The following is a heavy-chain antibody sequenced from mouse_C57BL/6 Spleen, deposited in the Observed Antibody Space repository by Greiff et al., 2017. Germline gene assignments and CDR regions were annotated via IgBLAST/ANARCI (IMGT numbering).Heavy chain of an antibody. J-gene: IGHJ3*01. CDR3: AEEDGYSAWFAD. D-gene: IGHD2-3*01. CDR2: IVPGSGGT. V-gene: IGHV1-9*01. CDR1: GYTFTGYW. Sequence: SGAELMKPGASVKFSCKATGYTFTGYWIEWVKQRPGHGLEWIGEIVPGSGGTNYNAKFKGKATFTADTSSNTAYVQLSSLTTEDSAIXCCAEEDGYSAWFADWGQGTLVTVSA.